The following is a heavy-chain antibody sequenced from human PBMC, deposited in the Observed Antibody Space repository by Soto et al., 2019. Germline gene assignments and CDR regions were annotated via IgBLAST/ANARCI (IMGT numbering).Heavy chain of an antibody. V-gene: IGHV4-31*03. J-gene: IGHJ4*02. CDR3: ARLSSSGGPFDY. D-gene: IGHD6-19*01. CDR1: GGSISSVGYF. CDR2: TYYSGNT. Sequence: SETLSLTCTVSGGSISSVGYFCNWIRQHPGKGLEWIGYTYYSGNTYYNPSLNSRVTISADTSKNQFSLKLGSVTAADTAVYYCARLSSSGGPFDYWGQGTLVTVSS.